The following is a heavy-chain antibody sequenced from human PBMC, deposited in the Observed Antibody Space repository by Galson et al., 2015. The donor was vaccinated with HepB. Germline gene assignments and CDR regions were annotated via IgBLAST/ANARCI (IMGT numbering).Heavy chain of an antibody. Sequence: SETLSLTCAVSGVSISSSLYYWGWIRQSPKKGLEWIGSIYYGGRTYFSPSLQSRVAMSVDTSKNQLSLTLSSVTAADTAVYYCARAVYYDFWNGFGPWGQGTLVTVSS. CDR2: IYYGGRT. CDR1: GVSISSSLYY. CDR3: ARAVYYDFWNGFGP. J-gene: IGHJ5*02. D-gene: IGHD3-3*01. V-gene: IGHV4-39*02.